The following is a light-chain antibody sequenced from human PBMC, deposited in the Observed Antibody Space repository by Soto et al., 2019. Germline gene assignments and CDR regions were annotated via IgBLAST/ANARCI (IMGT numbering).Light chain of an antibody. V-gene: IGKV3-20*01. J-gene: IGKJ1*01. CDR2: GAS. CDR1: QSVSSTY. Sequence: EIVLTQSRGTLSLSPGERATLSCRASQSVSSTYLAWYQQKPGQAPRLLIYGASSRATGIPDRFSGSGSGTDFTLTISRLEPEDVAVYYCKQYGRSPRTFGQGTKVDIK. CDR3: KQYGRSPRT.